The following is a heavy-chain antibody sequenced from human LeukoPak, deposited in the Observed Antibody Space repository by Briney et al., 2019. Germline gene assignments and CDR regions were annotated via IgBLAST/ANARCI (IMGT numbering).Heavy chain of an antibody. Sequence: GGSLRLSCAASGFTFSSYAMSWVRQAPGKGLEWVSAISGSGGSTYYAHSVKGRFTISRDISKNTVYLQMNSLSAEDTVVYYCVKGESYSPKSYYFDYWGQGTLVTVSS. V-gene: IGHV3-23*01. CDR2: ISGSGGST. CDR3: VKGESYSPKSYYFDY. CDR1: GFTFSSYA. J-gene: IGHJ4*02. D-gene: IGHD5-18*01.